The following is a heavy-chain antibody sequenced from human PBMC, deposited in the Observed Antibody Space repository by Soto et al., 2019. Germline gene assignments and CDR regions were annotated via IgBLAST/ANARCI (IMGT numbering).Heavy chain of an antibody. J-gene: IGHJ4*02. CDR3: ARETVDTAIDY. CDR2: IYYSGST. CDR1: GGSISSGDYY. D-gene: IGHD5-18*01. V-gene: IGHV4-30-4*01. Sequence: TLSLTCTVSGGSISSGDYYWSWIRQPPGKGLEWIGYIYYSGSTYYNPSLKSRVTISVDTSKNQFSLKLSSVTAADTAVYYCARETVDTAIDYWGQGTLVTVSS.